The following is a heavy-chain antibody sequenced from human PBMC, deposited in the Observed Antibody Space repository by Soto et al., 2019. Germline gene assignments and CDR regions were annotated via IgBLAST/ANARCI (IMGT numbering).Heavy chain of an antibody. Sequence: SDPLSPTFPPSGCPISSHYWSWIRQPPGKGLEWIGYIYYSGSTNYNPSLKSRVTISVDTSKNQFSLKLSSVTAADTAVYYCARRYGSAFDFWGQGTMVT. J-gene: IGHJ3*01. CDR2: IYYSGST. CDR1: GCPISSHY. V-gene: IGHV4-59*11. CDR3: ARRYGSAFDF. D-gene: IGHD3-10*01.